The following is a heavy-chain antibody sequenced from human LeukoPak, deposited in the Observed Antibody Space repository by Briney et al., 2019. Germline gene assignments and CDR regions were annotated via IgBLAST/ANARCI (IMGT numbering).Heavy chain of an antibody. Sequence: GGSLRLSCAASGFTVSSNYMSWVRQAPRKGLEWVSIIYSGGSTYYADSVKGRFTISRDNSKNTLYLQMNSLRAEDTAVYYCAKYMFPIVGAHYNFDYWGQGTLVTVSS. J-gene: IGHJ4*02. CDR3: AKYMFPIVGAHYNFDY. D-gene: IGHD1-26*01. CDR2: IYSGGST. CDR1: GFTVSSNY. V-gene: IGHV3-66*01.